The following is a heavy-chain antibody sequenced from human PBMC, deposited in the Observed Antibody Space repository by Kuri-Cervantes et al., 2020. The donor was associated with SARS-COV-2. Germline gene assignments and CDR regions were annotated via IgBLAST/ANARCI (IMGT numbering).Heavy chain of an antibody. Sequence: RGSLRLSCAASGFMFSNYAMGWVRQAPGRGLEWVSTMSDGGGCSYNSVSVKGRFSISRDNSKNMLYLQMNSLRDEDTAIYYCAKMSPRDTSDSFGRKFHFDSWGQGTLVTVSS. D-gene: IGHD3-9*01. V-gene: IGHV3-23*01. CDR1: GFMFSNYA. CDR2: MSDGGGCS. J-gene: IGHJ4*02. CDR3: AKMSPRDTSDSFGRKFHFDS.